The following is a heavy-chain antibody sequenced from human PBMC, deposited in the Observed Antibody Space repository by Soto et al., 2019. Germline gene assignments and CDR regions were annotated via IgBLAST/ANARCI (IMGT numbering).Heavy chain of an antibody. CDR3: AREVTYGGGSFSLGL. Sequence: QVQLVQSGAEVEKPGASVKVSCKTSGYFFTSYYIHWVRQAPGQGLEWMGWINPNNSGTNSAQKFQGRVTMTSDTSINTAYMEITSLRSDDTALYYCAREVTYGGGSFSLGLWGQGTLVTVSS. CDR2: INPNNSGT. V-gene: IGHV1-2*02. CDR1: GYFFTSYY. J-gene: IGHJ4*02. D-gene: IGHD3-10*01.